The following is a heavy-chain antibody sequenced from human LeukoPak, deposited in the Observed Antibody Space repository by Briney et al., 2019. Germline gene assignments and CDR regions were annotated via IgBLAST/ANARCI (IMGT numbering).Heavy chain of an antibody. CDR1: GFIFNSYK. V-gene: IGHV3-48*03. CDR2: ISSSRTTI. D-gene: IGHD3-22*01. Sequence: PGGSLRLSCAASGFIFNSYKMNWVRQAPGKGLEWVSYISSSRTTIYYADSVKGRFTISRDNAKNSLYLQMNGLRAEDTAIYYCARDYYDSGGYSTFDYWGQGTLVTVSS. CDR3: ARDYYDSGGYSTFDY. J-gene: IGHJ4*02.